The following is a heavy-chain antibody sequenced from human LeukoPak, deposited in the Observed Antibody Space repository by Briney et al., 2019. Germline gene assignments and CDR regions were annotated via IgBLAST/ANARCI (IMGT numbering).Heavy chain of an antibody. J-gene: IGHJ3*02. Sequence: GESLRLSCAASGFTFSSYAISWVRQAPGKGLEWASAISGSGGSTYYADSVKGRFTISRDNSKNTLYLQMNSLRAEDTAVYYCAKVTLYDDRDYYGGNSGGAFDIWGQGTMVTVSS. D-gene: IGHD4-23*01. CDR2: ISGSGGST. CDR1: GFTFSSYA. V-gene: IGHV3-23*01. CDR3: AKVTLYDDRDYYGGNSGGAFDI.